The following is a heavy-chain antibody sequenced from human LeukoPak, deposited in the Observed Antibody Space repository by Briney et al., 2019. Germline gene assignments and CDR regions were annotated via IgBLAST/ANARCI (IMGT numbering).Heavy chain of an antibody. Sequence: GGSLRLSCAASGFTFSSYSMNWVRQAPGKGLEWVSSISSSSSYIYYADSVKGRFTISRDNAKNSLYLQMNSLRAEDTAVYYCARPMAQDIVVVPAADFDYWGQGTLVTVSS. CDR1: GFTFSSYS. CDR3: ARPMAQDIVVVPAADFDY. D-gene: IGHD2-2*01. V-gene: IGHV3-21*01. J-gene: IGHJ4*02. CDR2: ISSSSSYI.